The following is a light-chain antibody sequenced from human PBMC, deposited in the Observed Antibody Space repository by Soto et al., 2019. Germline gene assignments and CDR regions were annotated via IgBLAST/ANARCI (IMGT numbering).Light chain of an antibody. CDR1: QTVRNNY. CDR3: QQFSSYPLT. J-gene: IGKJ4*01. CDR2: DAS. V-gene: IGKV3-20*01. Sequence: EFVLTQSPGTLSLSPGEGATLSCRASQTVRNNYLAWYQQKPGQAPRLLIYDASSRATGIPDRFSGGGYGTDFTLTISRMEHEDFAVYYCQQFSSYPLTFGGGTKVDIK.